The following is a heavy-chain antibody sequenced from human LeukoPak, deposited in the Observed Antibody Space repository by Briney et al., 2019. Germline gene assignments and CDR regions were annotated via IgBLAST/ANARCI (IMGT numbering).Heavy chain of an antibody. V-gene: IGHV4-59*08. CDR2: IYYSGST. Sequence: SETLSLTCAVYGGSFSDYYWSWIRQPPGKGLEWIGYIYYSGSTNYNPSLKSRVTISVDTSKNQFSLKLSSVTAADTAVYYCARLAGATGWFDPWGQGTLVTVSS. J-gene: IGHJ5*02. CDR1: GGSFSDYY. D-gene: IGHD1-26*01. CDR3: ARLAGATGWFDP.